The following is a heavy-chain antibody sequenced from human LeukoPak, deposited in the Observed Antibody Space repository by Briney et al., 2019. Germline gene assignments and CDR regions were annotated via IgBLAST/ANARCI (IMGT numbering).Heavy chain of an antibody. CDR2: FDPEEGET. V-gene: IGHV1-24*01. Sequence: ASVKVSCKVSGYTLTESSMHWVRQAPGKGLEWMGGFDPEEGETIYAQKFQGRVTMTEDTSTDTGYMELRSLASEDTAVYYCATVVVGLPHFDWWGQGTVVTVSA. D-gene: IGHD2-15*01. CDR1: GYTLTESS. J-gene: IGHJ4*02. CDR3: ATVVVGLPHFDW.